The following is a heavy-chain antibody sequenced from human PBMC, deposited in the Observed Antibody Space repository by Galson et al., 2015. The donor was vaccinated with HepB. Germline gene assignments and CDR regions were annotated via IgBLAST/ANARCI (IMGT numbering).Heavy chain of an antibody. V-gene: IGHV1-69*04. CDR3: AILGVVTANHRFDY. D-gene: IGHD2-21*02. Sequence: SVKVSCKASGGTFSSYAISWVRQAPGQGLEWMGRIIPILGIANYAQKFQGRVTITADKSTSTAYMELSSLRSEDTAVYYCAILGVVTANHRFDYWGQGTLVTVSS. J-gene: IGHJ4*02. CDR2: IIPILGIA. CDR1: GGTFSSYA.